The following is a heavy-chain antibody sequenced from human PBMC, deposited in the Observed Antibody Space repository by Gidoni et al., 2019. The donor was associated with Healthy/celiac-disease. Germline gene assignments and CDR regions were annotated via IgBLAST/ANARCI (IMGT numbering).Heavy chain of an antibody. CDR2: NSWNSGSI. V-gene: IGHV3-9*01. CDR3: AKGQWELRSVGDLDY. Sequence: EVQLVESGGGLVQPGRSLRLSCAASGFTFADYAMHWVRQAPGKGLEWVSGNSWNSGSIGYADSVKGRFTISRDNAKNSLYLQMNSLRAEDTALYYCAKGQWELRSVGDLDYWGQGTLVTVSS. D-gene: IGHD1-26*01. CDR1: GFTFADYA. J-gene: IGHJ4*02.